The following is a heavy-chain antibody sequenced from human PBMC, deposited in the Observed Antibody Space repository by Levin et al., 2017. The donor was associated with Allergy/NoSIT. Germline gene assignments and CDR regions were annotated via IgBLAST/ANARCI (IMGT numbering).Heavy chain of an antibody. CDR1: GDSVSEGGFY. CDR3: ARGIYGPGFDF. Sequence: LRLSCTVSGDSVSEGGFYWGWIRPHPGKGLEWLGYIYETGSPYYNPSLRSRVSLAIDTSQNQLSLKMTSVTAADTAVYFCARGIYGPGFDFWGQGTLVTVSS. J-gene: IGHJ4*02. CDR2: IYETGSP. V-gene: IGHV4-31*03. D-gene: IGHD3-3*02.